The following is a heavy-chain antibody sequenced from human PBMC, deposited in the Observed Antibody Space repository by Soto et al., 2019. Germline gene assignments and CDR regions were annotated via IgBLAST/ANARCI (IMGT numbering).Heavy chain of an antibody. J-gene: IGHJ4*02. D-gene: IGHD3-22*01. CDR3: ARDRLRGYDSSGFYS. CDR2: INPSDGTR. CDR1: GGTFSSYA. V-gene: IGHV1-18*01. Sequence: ASVKVSCKASGGTFSSYAISWVRQAPGQGLEWMGWINPSDGTRNFAQKFEDRVTMTTATSTNTVFLELRSLKSDDTAIYYCARDRLRGYDSSGFYSWGQGTMVTVSS.